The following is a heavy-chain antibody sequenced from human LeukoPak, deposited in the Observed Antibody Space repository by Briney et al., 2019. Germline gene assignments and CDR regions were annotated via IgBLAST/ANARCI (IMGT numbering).Heavy chain of an antibody. D-gene: IGHD1-26*01. J-gene: IGHJ4*02. CDR1: GYSISSAYY. V-gene: IGHV4-38-2*02. CDR3: ATRYSGSYRPWDY. Sequence: PSETLSLTCTVSGYSISSAYYWGWIRQPPGKGLEWVGTIYESGTTYSNPSLKSRVTISVDTSKNQFSLKLSSVTAADTAVYYCATRYSGSYRPWDYWGQGTLVTVSS. CDR2: IYESGTT.